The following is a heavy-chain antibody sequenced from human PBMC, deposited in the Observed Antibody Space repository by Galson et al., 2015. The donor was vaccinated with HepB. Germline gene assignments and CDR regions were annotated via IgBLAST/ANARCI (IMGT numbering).Heavy chain of an antibody. V-gene: IGHV3-11*06. D-gene: IGHD2-21*01. CDR3: ARDLRPHCGTRCYLTFDY. Sequence: SLRLSCAASGFRFSDYYMAWFRQAPGKGLEWISYISTSSDYKNYADSVKGRFTISRDNAQNSLFLQMNTLRVEDTAVYYCARDLRPHCGTRCYLTFDYWGQGILVTVSS. CDR1: GFRFSDYY. CDR2: ISTSSDYK. J-gene: IGHJ4*02.